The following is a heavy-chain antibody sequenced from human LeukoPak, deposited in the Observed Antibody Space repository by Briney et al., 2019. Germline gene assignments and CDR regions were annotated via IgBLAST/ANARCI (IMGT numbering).Heavy chain of an antibody. V-gene: IGHV4-59*01. Sequence: PSETLSLTCTVSGGSISSYYWSWIRQPPGKGLEWIGYIYYSGSTNYNPSPKSRVTISVDTSKNQFSLKLSSVTAADTAVYYCARAIIGSGSYLPFDYWGQGTLVTVSS. D-gene: IGHD3-10*01. J-gene: IGHJ4*02. CDR1: GGSISSYY. CDR3: ARAIIGSGSYLPFDY. CDR2: IYYSGST.